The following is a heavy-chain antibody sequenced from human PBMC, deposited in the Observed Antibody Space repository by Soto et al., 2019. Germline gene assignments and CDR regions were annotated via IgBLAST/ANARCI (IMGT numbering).Heavy chain of an antibody. CDR1: GGSISSYY. J-gene: IGHJ4*02. V-gene: IGHV4-59*01. CDR2: IYYSGST. D-gene: IGHD5-12*01. Sequence: SETLSLTCTVSGGSISSYYWSWIRQPPGKGLEWIGYIYYSGSTNYNPSLKSRVTISVDTSKNQFSLKLSSVTAADTAVYYCARVLRGYSGYGFDYWGQGTLVTVSS. CDR3: ARVLRGYSGYGFDY.